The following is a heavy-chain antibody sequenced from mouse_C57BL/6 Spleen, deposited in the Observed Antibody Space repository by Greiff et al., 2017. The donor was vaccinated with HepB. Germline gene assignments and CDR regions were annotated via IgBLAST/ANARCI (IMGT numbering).Heavy chain of an antibody. J-gene: IGHJ4*01. D-gene: IGHD1-1*01. CDR3: ARVGSPYYAMDY. CDR1: GYSITSGYY. CDR2: ISYDGSN. Sequence: ESGPGLVKPSQSLSLTCSVTGYSITSGYYWNWIRQFPGNKLEWMGYISYDGSNNYNPSLKNRISITRDTSKNQFFLKLNSVTTEDTATYYCARVGSPYYAMDYWGQGTSVTVSS. V-gene: IGHV3-6*01.